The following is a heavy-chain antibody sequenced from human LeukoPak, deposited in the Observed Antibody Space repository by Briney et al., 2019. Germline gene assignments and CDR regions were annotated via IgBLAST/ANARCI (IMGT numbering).Heavy chain of an antibody. D-gene: IGHD2-2*02. Sequence: SETLSLTCAVDGGSFSGFYWSWIRQPPGKGLEWIGEINHSGSTNYNPSLKSRVTISVDTSKNQFSLKLSSVTAADTAVYYCARGRYCSSTSCYKSFLGFDYWGQGTLVTVSS. CDR1: GGSFSGFY. J-gene: IGHJ4*02. V-gene: IGHV4-34*01. CDR3: ARGRYCSSTSCYKSFLGFDY. CDR2: INHSGST.